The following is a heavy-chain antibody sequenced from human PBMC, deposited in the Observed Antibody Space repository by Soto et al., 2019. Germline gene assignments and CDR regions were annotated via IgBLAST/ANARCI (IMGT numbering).Heavy chain of an antibody. J-gene: IGHJ4*02. D-gene: IGHD3-16*01. CDR1: GYTFTSYY. CDR3: ARGYRWGGHYYLEH. CDR2: INPSGGNT. Sequence: ASVKVSCKASGYTFTSYYMHWVRQAPGQGLEWMGIINPSGGNTTYAQKFLGRVTMTRDTSTSTLYMELTSLRPEDTALYYCARGYRWGGHYYLEHWGQGILVTVSS. V-gene: IGHV1-46*01.